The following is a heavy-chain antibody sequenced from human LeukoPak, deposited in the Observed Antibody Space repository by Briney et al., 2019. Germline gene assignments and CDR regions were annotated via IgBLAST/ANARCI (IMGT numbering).Heavy chain of an antibody. D-gene: IGHD3-22*01. CDR2: IYHRGNT. CDR3: ARHGGITMIDRFDY. V-gene: IGHV4-38-2*01. CDR1: GYSISTGYY. Sequence: SETLSLTCPVSGYSISTGYYWGWIRQPPGKGLEWIGSIYHRGNTYYSPSLKSRATISVDTSKNQFSLKLSSVTAADTAVYYCARHGGITMIDRFDYWGQGTLVTVSS. J-gene: IGHJ4*02.